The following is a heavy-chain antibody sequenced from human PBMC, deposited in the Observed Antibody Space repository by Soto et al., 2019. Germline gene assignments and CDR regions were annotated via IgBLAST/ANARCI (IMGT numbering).Heavy chain of an antibody. J-gene: IGHJ4*02. CDR3: AKDTGDVVVVPAAIGH. Sequence: GGSLRLSCAASGFTFRRYAMSWVRQAPGKGLEWVSVIRDSGGNIYYADSVKGRFTISRDNSKNTLYLQMNSLRAEDTAMYYCAKDTGDVVVVPAAIGHWGQGTLVTVSS. D-gene: IGHD2-2*01. V-gene: IGHV3-23*01. CDR1: GFTFRRYA. CDR2: IRDSGGNI.